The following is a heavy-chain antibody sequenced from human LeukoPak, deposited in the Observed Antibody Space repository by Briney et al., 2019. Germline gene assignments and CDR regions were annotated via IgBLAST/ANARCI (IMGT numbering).Heavy chain of an antibody. Sequence: SETLSLTCSVSGGSISSRSHHWGWLRQPPGKGLEWIGSIYYSGATFYNPSLKSQVTISVDTSKNQFFLKLTSVTAADTAVYYCARDQGYYDSSGYYSHWGQGTLVTVSS. D-gene: IGHD3-22*01. CDR2: IYYSGAT. CDR3: ARDQGYYDSSGYYSH. V-gene: IGHV4-39*02. J-gene: IGHJ4*02. CDR1: GGSISSRSHH.